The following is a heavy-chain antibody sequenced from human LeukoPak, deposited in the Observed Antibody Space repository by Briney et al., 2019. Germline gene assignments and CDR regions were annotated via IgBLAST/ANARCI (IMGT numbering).Heavy chain of an antibody. Sequence: SETLSLTCTVSGGSISSGSYYWSWIRQPAGKGLEWIGRIYTSGSTNYNPSLKSRVTISVDTSKNQFSLKLSSVTAADTAVYYCARAYRDYDILTGYLEGDAFDIWGQGTMVTVSS. V-gene: IGHV4-61*02. D-gene: IGHD3-9*01. J-gene: IGHJ3*02. CDR1: GGSISSGSYY. CDR2: IYTSGST. CDR3: ARAYRDYDILTGYLEGDAFDI.